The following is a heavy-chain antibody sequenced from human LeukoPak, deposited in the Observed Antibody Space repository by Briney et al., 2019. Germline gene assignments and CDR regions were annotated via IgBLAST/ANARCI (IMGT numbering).Heavy chain of an antibody. V-gene: IGHV4-59*11. CDR2: IYYSGST. D-gene: IGHD3-3*01. J-gene: IGHJ3*02. CDR1: GDSITNHY. Sequence: SETLSLTCIVSGDSITNHYWSWIRQPPGKGLEWIGYIYYSGSTNYNPSLKSRVTRSVDTSKNQFSLKLSSVTAADTAVYYCARDYSYDFWSGYPTRRAFDIWGQGTMVTVSS. CDR3: ARDYSYDFWSGYPTRRAFDI.